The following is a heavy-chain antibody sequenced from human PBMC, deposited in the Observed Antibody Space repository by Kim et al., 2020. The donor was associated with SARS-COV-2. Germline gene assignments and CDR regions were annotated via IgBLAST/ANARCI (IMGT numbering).Heavy chain of an antibody. V-gene: IGHV3-30*18. CDR1: GFTFSSYG. Sequence: GGSLRLSCAASGFTFSSYGMHWVRQAPGKGLEWVAVISYDGSNKYYADSVKGRFTISRDNSKNTLYLQMNSLRAEDTAVYYCAKGGHSGSYFNYYYYGMDVWGQGTTVTVSS. D-gene: IGHD1-26*01. CDR2: ISYDGSNK. CDR3: AKGGHSGSYFNYYYYGMDV. J-gene: IGHJ6*02.